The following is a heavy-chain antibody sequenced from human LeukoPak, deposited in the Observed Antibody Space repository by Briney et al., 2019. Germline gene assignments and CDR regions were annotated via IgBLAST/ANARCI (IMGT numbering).Heavy chain of an antibody. J-gene: IGHJ6*03. CDR2: INYSGAT. CDR1: GYSISSGFY. Sequence: SETLSLTCTVSGYSISSGFYWGWIRQPPGKGLEWIGYINYSGATNYNPSLKSRVTISRDTSKNQLSLNLSSVTAADTAVYYCARHKFAYYDILTGWDYYYYMDVWGKGTTVTISS. CDR3: ARHKFAYYDILTGWDYYYYMDV. D-gene: IGHD3-9*01. V-gene: IGHV4-61*01.